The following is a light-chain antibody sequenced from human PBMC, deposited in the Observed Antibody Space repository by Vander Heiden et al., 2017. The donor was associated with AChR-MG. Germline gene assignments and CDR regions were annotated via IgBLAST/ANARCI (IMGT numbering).Light chain of an antibody. J-gene: IGLJ3*02. Sequence: QSALTQPRSVSGSPGQSVTISCTGTSSDVGSYDFVAWDQRHPGKAPKRLLYDVNERPSGVPDRFSGSKSGNTASLTISGLQAEDEAEYFCCSYAGSFTWVFGGGTMLTVL. CDR1: SSDVGSYDF. V-gene: IGLV2-11*01. CDR3: CSYAGSFTWV. CDR2: DVN.